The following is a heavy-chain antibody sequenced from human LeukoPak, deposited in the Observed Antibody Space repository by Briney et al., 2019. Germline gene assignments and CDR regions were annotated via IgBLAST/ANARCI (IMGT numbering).Heavy chain of an antibody. CDR1: GFTFSSHG. V-gene: IGHV3-33*01. CDR3: ARDLGDGEWLERCFDY. CDR2: IWYDGSNK. D-gene: IGHD3-10*01. Sequence: GGSLRLSCAASGFTFSSHGMHWVRQAPGKGLEWVAVIWYDGSNKYYADSVKGRFTISRDNSKNTLYLQMNSLRAEDTAVYYCARDLGDGEWLERCFDYWGQGTLVTVSS. J-gene: IGHJ4*02.